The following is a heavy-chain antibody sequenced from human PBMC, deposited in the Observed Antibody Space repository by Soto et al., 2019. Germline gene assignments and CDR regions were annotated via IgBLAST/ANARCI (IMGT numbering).Heavy chain of an antibody. Sequence: GESLKISCKGSGYSFTSYWIGWVRQMPGKGLEWMGIIYPGDSDTRYSPSFQGQVTISADKSISTAYLQWSSLKASDTAMYYCARSLYGSGSTALLYYYYYMDVWGKGTTVTVSS. CDR1: GYSFTSYW. CDR3: ARSLYGSGSTALLYYYYYMDV. D-gene: IGHD3-10*01. V-gene: IGHV5-51*01. J-gene: IGHJ6*03. CDR2: IYPGDSDT.